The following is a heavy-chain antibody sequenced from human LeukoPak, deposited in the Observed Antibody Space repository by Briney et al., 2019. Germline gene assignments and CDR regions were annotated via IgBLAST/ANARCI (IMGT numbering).Heavy chain of an antibody. CDR2: IYHSGST. Sequence: SETLSLTCTVSGGSISSSNYYWGWIRLPPGKGLEWIGIIYHSGSTYYHPSLKSRVTISVDTSKNQFSLKLSSVTAADTAVYYCAREFGKYSSSSAIDFWGQGTLVTVSS. D-gene: IGHD6-6*01. CDR3: AREFGKYSSSSAIDF. CDR1: GGSISSSNYY. J-gene: IGHJ4*02. V-gene: IGHV4-39*07.